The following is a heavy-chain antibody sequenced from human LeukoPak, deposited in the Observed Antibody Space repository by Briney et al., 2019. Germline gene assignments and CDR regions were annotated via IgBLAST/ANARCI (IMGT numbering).Heavy chain of an antibody. CDR2: IYYSGST. CDR1: GGSISSGDYY. Sequence: SETLSFTCTVSGGSISSGDYYWSWIRQPPGKGLEWIGYIYYSGSTYYNPSLKSRVTISVDTSKNQFSLKLSSVTAADTAVYYCARIVVVITNVSDGMDVWGQGTTVTVSS. CDR3: ARIVVVITNVSDGMDV. J-gene: IGHJ6*02. D-gene: IGHD3-22*01. V-gene: IGHV4-30-4*01.